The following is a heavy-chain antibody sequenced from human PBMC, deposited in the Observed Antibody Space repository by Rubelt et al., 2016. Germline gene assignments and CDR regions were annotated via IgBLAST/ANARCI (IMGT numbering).Heavy chain of an antibody. CDR2: INAGNGNT. J-gene: IGHJ4*02. V-gene: IGHV1-3*01. CDR1: GYTFTSYA. D-gene: IGHD2-21*01. CDR3: AREVMAISDY. Sequence: QVQLVQSGAEVKKPGASVKVSCKASGYTFTSYAMHWVRQAPGQRLEWMGWINAGNGNTKYSQKFQGRVTMTTDTSTSTAYMELRSLRSDDTAVYYCAREVMAISDYWGQGTLVTVSS.